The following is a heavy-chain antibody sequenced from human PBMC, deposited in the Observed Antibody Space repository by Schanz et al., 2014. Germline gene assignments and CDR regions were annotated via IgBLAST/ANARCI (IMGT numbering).Heavy chain of an antibody. J-gene: IGHJ6*02. CDR3: ARELVTYFGSGPTTYPRRYGMDV. CDR1: GYSIGGYY. D-gene: IGHD3-10*01. V-gene: IGHV1-2*02. Sequence: QEQLVQSGAEVKTPGDSVKVSCKASGYSIGGYYMHWVRQAPGQGLEWMGWINPDSGDTNYVQNFQGRVTMTRDTAITTAYMDLSRLTSDDTAVYYCARELVTYFGSGPTTYPRRYGMDVWGQGTTVTVSS. CDR2: INPDSGDT.